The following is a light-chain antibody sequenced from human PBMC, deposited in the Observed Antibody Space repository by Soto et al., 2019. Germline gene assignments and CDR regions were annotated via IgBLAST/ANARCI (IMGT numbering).Light chain of an antibody. CDR1: QSVTSN. Sequence: EIVMTQSPATLSVSPGGRATLSCRASQSVTSNLAWYQQKPGQAPRLLISDASNRAADIPDRFSGSGSGTDFTLTINRLEPEDFAVYYCQQYAGSPRTFGQGTKVDI. J-gene: IGKJ1*01. CDR3: QQYAGSPRT. V-gene: IGKV3-20*01. CDR2: DAS.